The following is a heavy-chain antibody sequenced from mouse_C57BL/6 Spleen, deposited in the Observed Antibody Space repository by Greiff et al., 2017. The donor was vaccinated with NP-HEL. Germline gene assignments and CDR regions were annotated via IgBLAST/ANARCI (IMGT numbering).Heavy chain of an antibody. Sequence: EVQLQESGGGLVQPKGSLKLSCAASGFSFNTYAMNWVRQAPGKGLEWVARIRSKSNNYATYYADSVKDRFTISRDDSESMLYLQMNNLKTEDTAMYYCVRHAYSNAMDYWGQGTSVTVAS. D-gene: IGHD2-5*01. CDR3: VRHAYSNAMDY. J-gene: IGHJ4*01. CDR1: GFSFNTYA. V-gene: IGHV10-1*01. CDR2: IRSKSNNYAT.